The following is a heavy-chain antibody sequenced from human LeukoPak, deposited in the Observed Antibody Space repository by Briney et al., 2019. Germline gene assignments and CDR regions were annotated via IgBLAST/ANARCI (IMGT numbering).Heavy chain of an antibody. V-gene: IGHV1-46*01. CDR1: GYTLTNYY. CDR2: INPSGGST. J-gene: IGHJ4*02. Sequence: ASVKVSCKASGYTLTNYYMHWVRQAPGQGLEWMGIINPSGGSTSYAQKFQGRVTMTRDTSTSTVYMELSSLRSEDTAAYYCARAVSVDQLLFGIDYWGQGTLVTVSS. D-gene: IGHD2-2*01. CDR3: ARAVSVDQLLFGIDY.